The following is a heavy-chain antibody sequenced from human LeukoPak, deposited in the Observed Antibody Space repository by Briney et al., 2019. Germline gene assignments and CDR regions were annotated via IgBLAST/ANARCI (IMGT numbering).Heavy chain of an antibody. CDR3: ARDPEGHYYDILTGYYFDY. Sequence: SETLSLTCTVSGGSISSYYWSWIRQPAGKGLEWIGRIYTSGSTNYNPSLKSRVTMSVDTSKNQFSLKLSSVTAADTAVYYCARDPEGHYYDILTGYYFDYWGQGTLVTVSS. CDR1: GGSISSYY. CDR2: IYTSGST. V-gene: IGHV4-4*07. J-gene: IGHJ4*02. D-gene: IGHD3-9*01.